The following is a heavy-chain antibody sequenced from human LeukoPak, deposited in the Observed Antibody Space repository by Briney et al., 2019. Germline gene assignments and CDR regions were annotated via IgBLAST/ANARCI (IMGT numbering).Heavy chain of an antibody. J-gene: IGHJ6*03. V-gene: IGHV3-11*01. CDR2: ISSSGSTI. Sequence: PGGSLRLSCAASGFTFSDYYMSWIRQAPGKGLEWVSYISSSGSTIYYADSVKGRFTISRDNAKNSLYLQMNSLRAEDTAVYYCARVKGIQLVLYYYYYMDVWGKGTTVTVSS. CDR3: ARVKGIQLVLYYYYYMDV. CDR1: GFTFSDYY. D-gene: IGHD5-18*01.